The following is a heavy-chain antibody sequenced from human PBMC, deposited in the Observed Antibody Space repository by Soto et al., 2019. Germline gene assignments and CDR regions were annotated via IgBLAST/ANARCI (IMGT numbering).Heavy chain of an antibody. CDR2: ISGSGGST. J-gene: IGHJ4*02. Sequence: EVQLLESGGGLVQPGGSLRLSCAASGFTFSSYVMNWVRQAPGKGLEWVSAISGSGGSTYYADSVKGRFTISRDNSKNTLYLQMNSLRAEDTAVYYCAKSGLSHSGSSLFPFDYWGQGTLVTVSS. V-gene: IGHV3-23*01. CDR1: GFTFSSYV. CDR3: AKSGLSHSGSSLFPFDY. D-gene: IGHD1-26*01.